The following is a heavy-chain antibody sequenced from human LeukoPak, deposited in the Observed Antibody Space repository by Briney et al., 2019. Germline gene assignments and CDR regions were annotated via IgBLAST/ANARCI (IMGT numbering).Heavy chain of an antibody. CDR2: ISGSGGST. D-gene: IGHD3-3*01. Sequence: GGSLRLSCAASGFTFSSYAMSWVRQAPGKGLEWVSAISGSGGSTYYADSVKGRVTISRDNSKNTLYLQMNSLRAEDTAVYYCAKDKRYYDFWSGYHHPSFDYWGQGTLVTVSS. CDR3: AKDKRYYDFWSGYHHPSFDY. J-gene: IGHJ4*02. CDR1: GFTFSSYA. V-gene: IGHV3-23*01.